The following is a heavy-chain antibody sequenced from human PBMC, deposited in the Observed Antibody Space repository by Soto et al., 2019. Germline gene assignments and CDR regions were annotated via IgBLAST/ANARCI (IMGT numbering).Heavy chain of an antibody. CDR1: GFTFSTYA. CDR2: ISHDESNK. Sequence: PGGSLRLSCAASGFTFSTYAMRWVRQAPGKGLEWVAIISHDESNKNYADSVKGRFTISRDNSKNTLYLQMNSLRAEDTAVYYCARGVTVNTQQLSNHWGQGTLVTVSS. D-gene: IGHD4-4*01. J-gene: IGHJ5*02. V-gene: IGHV3-30-3*01. CDR3: ARGVTVNTQQLSNH.